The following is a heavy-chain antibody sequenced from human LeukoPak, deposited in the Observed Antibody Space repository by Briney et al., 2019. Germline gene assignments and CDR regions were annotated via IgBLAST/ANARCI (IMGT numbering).Heavy chain of an antibody. D-gene: IGHD2-15*01. V-gene: IGHV5-51*01. CDR2: IYPGDSDT. CDR1: GYSFTSYW. J-gene: IGHJ4*02. CDR3: ARRYCSGGSCSSYFDY. Sequence: GESLKISCKGSGYSFTSYWIGWVRQMPGKGLEWMGIIYPGDSDTRYSPSFQGQVTISADKSISTAYLQWSSLKASDTAMYYCARRYCSGGSCSSYFDYWGQGTLVTVPS.